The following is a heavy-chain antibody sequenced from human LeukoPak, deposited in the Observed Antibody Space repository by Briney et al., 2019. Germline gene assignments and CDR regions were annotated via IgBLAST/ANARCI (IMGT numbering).Heavy chain of an antibody. Sequence: SETLPLTCTVSGGSISSYYWSWIRQPPGKGLEWIGYIYYSGSTNCNPSLKSRVTISVDTSKNQFSLKLSSVTAADTAVYYCASERVRDSSGWYYWGQGTLVSVSS. CDR2: IYYSGST. J-gene: IGHJ4*01. CDR1: GGSISSYY. D-gene: IGHD6-19*01. CDR3: ASERVRDSSGWYY. V-gene: IGHV4-59*01.